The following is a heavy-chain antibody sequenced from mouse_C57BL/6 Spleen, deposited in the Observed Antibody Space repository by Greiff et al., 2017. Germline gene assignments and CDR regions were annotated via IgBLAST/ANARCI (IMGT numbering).Heavy chain of an antibody. CDR2: INPSNGGT. CDR1: GYTFTSYW. Sequence: QVQLQQPGTELVKPGASVKLSCTASGYTFTSYWMHWVKQRPGQGLEWIGNINPSNGGTKYNEKFKSKATLTVDKSSSTAYMQLSSLTSEDSAVYYCARSVLRDAMDYWGQGTSLTVSS. J-gene: IGHJ4*01. V-gene: IGHV1-53*01. D-gene: IGHD1-1*01. CDR3: ARSVLRDAMDY.